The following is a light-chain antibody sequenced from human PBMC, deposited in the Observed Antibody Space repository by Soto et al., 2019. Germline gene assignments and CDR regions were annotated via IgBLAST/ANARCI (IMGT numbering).Light chain of an antibody. CDR3: VVWDDGLGGSWV. CDR2: AND. J-gene: IGLJ3*02. Sequence: QSVLSQSPSASGTPGQRVTLSCSGRSSNIGSNYVYWFQQLPGTAPKLLIYANDQRPSGVPDRFSGSKSGTSASLAISGLRSEAEATYYYVVWDDGLGGSWVFAGGTKLTVL. CDR1: SSNIGSNY. V-gene: IGLV1-47*02.